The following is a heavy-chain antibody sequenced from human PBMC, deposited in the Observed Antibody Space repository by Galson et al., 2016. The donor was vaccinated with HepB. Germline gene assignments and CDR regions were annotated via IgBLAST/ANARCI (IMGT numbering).Heavy chain of an antibody. CDR3: ARDPPYYHDRSGYFFDY. V-gene: IGHV3-23*01. D-gene: IGHD3-22*01. CDR1: GFSFSNSG. Sequence: SLRLSCAASGFSFSNSGMSWVRQAPGRGLEWVSGITRSGDATHYADFVKGRFTISRDNFKNTVFLQVNSLRAEDTAIYYCARDPPYYHDRSGYFFDYWGQGTLVTVSS. CDR2: ITRSGDAT. J-gene: IGHJ4*02.